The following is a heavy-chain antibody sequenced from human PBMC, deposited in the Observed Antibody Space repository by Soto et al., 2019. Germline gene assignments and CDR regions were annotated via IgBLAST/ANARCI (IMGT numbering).Heavy chain of an antibody. V-gene: IGHV1-69*08. Sequence: QVQLVQSGAEVKKPGSSVKVSCKASGGTFSSYTISWVRQAPGQGLEWMGKIIPILGTANYAQKFQGRVTITADKSPSSAYLEMSSLISEDTAVYYCARDFHYDLSGEANHWGQGTLVTVSS. CDR1: GGTFSSYT. CDR3: ARDFHYDLSGEANH. D-gene: IGHD3-10*02. CDR2: IIPILGTA. J-gene: IGHJ5*02.